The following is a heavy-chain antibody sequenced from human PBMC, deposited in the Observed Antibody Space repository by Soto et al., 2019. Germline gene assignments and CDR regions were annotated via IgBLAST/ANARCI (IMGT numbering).Heavy chain of an antibody. Sequence: AGGSLRLSCAASGFTFSSYAMSWVRQAPGKGLEWVSAISGSGGSTYYADSVKGRFTISRGNSKNTLYLQMNSLRAEDTAVYYCAKRRRSGWYFEFDYWGQGTLVTVSS. J-gene: IGHJ4*02. CDR1: GFTFSSYA. CDR3: AKRRRSGWYFEFDY. CDR2: ISGSGGST. V-gene: IGHV3-23*01. D-gene: IGHD6-19*01.